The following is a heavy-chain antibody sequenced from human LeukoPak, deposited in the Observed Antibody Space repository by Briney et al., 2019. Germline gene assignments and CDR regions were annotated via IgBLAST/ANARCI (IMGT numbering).Heavy chain of an antibody. CDR2: ISGSGGST. Sequence: PGGSLRLSCAASGFTFSSHAMSWVRQAPGKGLEWVSAISGSGGSTYYADSVKGRFTISRDNSKNTLYLQMNSLRAEDTAVYYCAKDHENFCWFDPWGQGTLVTVSS. V-gene: IGHV3-23*01. CDR3: AKDHENFCWFDP. J-gene: IGHJ5*02. CDR1: GFTFSSHA.